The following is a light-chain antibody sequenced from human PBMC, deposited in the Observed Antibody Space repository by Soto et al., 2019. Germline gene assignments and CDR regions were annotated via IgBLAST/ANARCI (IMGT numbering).Light chain of an antibody. CDR3: QQYGSSPA. CDR1: QSVSSSY. V-gene: IGKV3-20*01. CDR2: GAS. J-gene: IGKJ2*01. Sequence: EIVLTQSPGTLSLSPGERATLSCRASQSVSSSYLAWYQQKPGQAPRLLIYGASSRATGIPDRFSGSGSGTDFTLTISRLEPEDFAVYYCQQYGSSPAFGQATKLEIK.